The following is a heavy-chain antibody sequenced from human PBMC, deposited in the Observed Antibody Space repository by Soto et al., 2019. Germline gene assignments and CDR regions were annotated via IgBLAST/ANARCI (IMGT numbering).Heavy chain of an antibody. J-gene: IGHJ6*02. CDR3: VKDRGSSWGIGFYYYYGMDV. V-gene: IGHV3-30*18. CDR1: GFTFSSYG. D-gene: IGHD6-13*01. Sequence: RRLSCAASGFTFSSYGMHWVRQAPGKGLEWVAVISYDGSNKYYADSVKGRFTISRDNSKNTLYLQMNSLRAEDTAVYYCVKDRGSSWGIGFYYYYGMDVWGQGTTVTVSS. CDR2: ISYDGSNK.